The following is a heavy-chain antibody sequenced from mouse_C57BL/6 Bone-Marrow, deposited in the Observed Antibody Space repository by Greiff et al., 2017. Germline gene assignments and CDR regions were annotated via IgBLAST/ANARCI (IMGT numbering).Heavy chain of an antibody. CDR3: AMFDYALAY. J-gene: IGHJ3*01. D-gene: IGHD2-4*01. Sequence: LEESGPELVKPGASVKMSCKASGYTFTDYNMHWVKQSHGKSLEWIGYINPNNGGTSYNQKFKGKATLTVNKSSSTAYMELRSLTSEDSAVYYCAMFDYALAYWGQGTLVTVSA. CDR2: INPNNGGT. V-gene: IGHV1-22*01. CDR1: GYTFTDYN.